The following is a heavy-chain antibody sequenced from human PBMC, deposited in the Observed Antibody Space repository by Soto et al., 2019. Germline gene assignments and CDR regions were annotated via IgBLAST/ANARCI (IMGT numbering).Heavy chain of an antibody. CDR3: AKSWAAAGAFDY. CDR2: IYYSGSA. J-gene: IGHJ4*02. V-gene: IGHV4-31*03. D-gene: IGHD6-13*01. Sequence: SETLSLTCTVSGGSISSGGYYWSWIRQHPGKGLEWIGYIYYSGSAYYNPSLKSRVTISVDTSKNQFSLKLNSVTAADTAVYYCAKSWAAAGAFDYWGQGTLVTVSS. CDR1: GGSISSGGYY.